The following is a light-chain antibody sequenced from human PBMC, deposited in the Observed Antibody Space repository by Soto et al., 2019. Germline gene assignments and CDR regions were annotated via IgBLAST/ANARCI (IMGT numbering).Light chain of an antibody. V-gene: IGKV1-33*01. CDR1: QDIRNF. J-gene: IGKJ4*01. CDR3: QQYDTLPLT. CDR2: DAS. Sequence: DIQLTQSPSSLSASVGDRVTITCQASQDIRNFLNWYQHKPGKAPKLLIYDASNLKAGVPSRFSGSGSGTTFTFTISSLQPEDIATYYCQQYDTLPLTFGGGTKVDIK.